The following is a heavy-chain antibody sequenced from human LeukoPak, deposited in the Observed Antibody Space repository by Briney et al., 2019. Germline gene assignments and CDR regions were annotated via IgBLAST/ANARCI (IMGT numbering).Heavy chain of an antibody. Sequence: PGGSLRLSCAASGFTFDDYAMHWVRQAPGKGLEWVSGISWNSGSIGYADSVKGRFTISRDNAKNSLYLQMNSLRAEDTALYYCAKDIRGSLASPFDYWGQGTLVTVSS. J-gene: IGHJ4*02. CDR2: ISWNSGSI. D-gene: IGHD2-15*01. V-gene: IGHV3-9*01. CDR3: AKDIRGSLASPFDY. CDR1: GFTFDDYA.